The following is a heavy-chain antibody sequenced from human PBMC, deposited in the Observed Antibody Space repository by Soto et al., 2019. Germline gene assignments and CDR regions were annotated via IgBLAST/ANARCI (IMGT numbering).Heavy chain of an antibody. CDR1: GYTFTSYG. Sequence: QVQLVQSGAAVKKPGASVTVSCKASGYTFTSYGISWVRQAPRHGLERMGWISAYNGNTNYAQKLQGRVTMTTDTSTSTAYMELGSLRFVDAAVYYCARRGTGDGYYALFFDYWGQGPLVTVS. V-gene: IGHV1-18*01. CDR2: ISAYNGNT. D-gene: IGHD4-17*01. CDR3: ARRGTGDGYYALFFDY. J-gene: IGHJ4*02.